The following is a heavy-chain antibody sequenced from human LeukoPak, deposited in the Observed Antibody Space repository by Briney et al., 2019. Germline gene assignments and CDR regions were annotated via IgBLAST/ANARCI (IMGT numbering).Heavy chain of an antibody. Sequence: PGGSLRLSCAASGFTFSSHGMLWVRQAPGKGLEWVAFIRYDGSKKYYADSVKGRFTISRDNSKNTLYLQMNSLRAEDTAVYYCAKDRYCSSTSCYGGYRFDPWGQGTLVTVSS. D-gene: IGHD2-2*01. V-gene: IGHV3-30*02. CDR2: IRYDGSKK. J-gene: IGHJ5*02. CDR3: AKDRYCSSTSCYGGYRFDP. CDR1: GFTFSSHG.